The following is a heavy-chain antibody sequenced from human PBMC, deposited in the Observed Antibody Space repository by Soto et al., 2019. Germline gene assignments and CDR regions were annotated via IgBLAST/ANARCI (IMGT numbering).Heavy chain of an antibody. CDR3: ARGVVYRDVGLAYGMDV. CDR1: GESFIKHY. D-gene: IGHD3-22*01. J-gene: IGHJ6*02. V-gene: IGHV4-34*01. Sequence: PSETLSLTCAVYGESFIKHYWTWIRQSPGKGLEWVGEINYSGSTRYNWSLGSRVTISVDTSKNQFSLMVTSVTAEDTAVYYCARGVVYRDVGLAYGMDVWGQGTTVTVSS. CDR2: INYSGST.